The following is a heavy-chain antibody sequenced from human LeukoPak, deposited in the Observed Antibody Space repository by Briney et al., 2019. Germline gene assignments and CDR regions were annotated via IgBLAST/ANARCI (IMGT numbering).Heavy chain of an antibody. CDR3: ARPAVPADIDYYYGMEV. Sequence: AESLKISCKGSGYSFTSYWNSWVRQMPGKGLEWMGRIDPSDSYTNYSPSFQGHVTISADKSISTAYLQWSSLKASGTAMYYCARPAVPADIDYYYGMEVWGKGTTVTVSS. CDR1: GYSFTSYW. D-gene: IGHD2-2*01. J-gene: IGHJ6*04. V-gene: IGHV5-10-1*01. CDR2: IDPSDSYT.